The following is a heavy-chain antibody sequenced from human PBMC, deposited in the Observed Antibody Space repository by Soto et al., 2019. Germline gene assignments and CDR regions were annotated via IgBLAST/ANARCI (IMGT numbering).Heavy chain of an antibody. CDR3: ARGNPITMIVVVPPDFDY. Sequence: EVQLVESGGGLVQPGGSLRLSCAASGFTFSSYSMNWVRQAPGKGLEWVSYISSSSSTIYYADSVKGRFTISRDNAKNSLYLQMNSLRDEDTAVYYCARGNPITMIVVVPPDFDYWGQGTQVTVSS. CDR2: ISSSSSTI. D-gene: IGHD3-22*01. V-gene: IGHV3-48*02. J-gene: IGHJ4*02. CDR1: GFTFSSYS.